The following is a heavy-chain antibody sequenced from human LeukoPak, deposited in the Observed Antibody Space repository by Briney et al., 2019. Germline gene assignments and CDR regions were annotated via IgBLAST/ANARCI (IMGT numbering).Heavy chain of an antibody. V-gene: IGHV1-46*01. J-gene: IGHJ4*02. CDR3: ARVRTKNYYDSSGIGD. D-gene: IGHD3-22*01. Sequence: ASVKVSCKASGYTFTSYDINWVRQAPGQGLEWMGIINPSGGSTSYAQKFQGRVTMTRDTSTSTAYMELSSLRSEDTAVYYCARVRTKNYYDSSGIGDWGQGTLVTVSS. CDR2: INPSGGST. CDR1: GYTFTSYD.